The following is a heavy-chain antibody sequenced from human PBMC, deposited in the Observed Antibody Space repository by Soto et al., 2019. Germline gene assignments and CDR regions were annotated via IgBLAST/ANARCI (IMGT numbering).Heavy chain of an antibody. CDR2: INHSGST. J-gene: IGHJ6*03. CDR3: SRAGVVFGVVTTNYYYYMDV. D-gene: IGHD3-3*01. Sequence: SETLSLTCAVYGGSFSGYYWSWIRQPPGKELEWIGEINHSGSTNYNPSLKSRVTISVDTSKNQFSLKLSSVTAADTAVYYCSRAGVVFGVVTTNYYYYMDVWGKGTTITVS. V-gene: IGHV4-34*01. CDR1: GGSFSGYY.